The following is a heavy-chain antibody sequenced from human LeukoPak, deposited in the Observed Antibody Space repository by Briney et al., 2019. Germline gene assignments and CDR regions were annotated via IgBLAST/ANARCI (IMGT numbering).Heavy chain of an antibody. CDR1: GGSISSSIYY. D-gene: IGHD3-3*01. CDR2: IYYSGST. Sequence: SETLSLTCTASGGSISSSIYYWGWIRQPPGKGLEWIGSIYYSGSTYYNPSFKSRVTMSVDTSKNHFSLKLSSVTAADTAVYYCARRKYDFWSGYYDLDYWGQGTLVTVSS. J-gene: IGHJ4*02. V-gene: IGHV4-39*02. CDR3: ARRKYDFWSGYYDLDY.